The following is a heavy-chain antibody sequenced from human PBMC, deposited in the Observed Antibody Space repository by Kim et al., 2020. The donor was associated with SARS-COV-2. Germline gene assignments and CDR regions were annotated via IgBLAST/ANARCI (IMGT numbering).Heavy chain of an antibody. CDR3: ARRSMGSSWPNWYFDL. Sequence: GESLKISCKGSGYSFTSYWIGWVRQMPGKGLEWMGIIYPGDSDTRYSPSFQGQVTISADKSISTAYLQWSSLKASDTAMYYCARRSMGSSWPNWYFDLWGRGTLVTVSS. CDR1: GYSFTSYW. D-gene: IGHD6-13*01. CDR2: IYPGDSDT. J-gene: IGHJ2*01. V-gene: IGHV5-51*01.